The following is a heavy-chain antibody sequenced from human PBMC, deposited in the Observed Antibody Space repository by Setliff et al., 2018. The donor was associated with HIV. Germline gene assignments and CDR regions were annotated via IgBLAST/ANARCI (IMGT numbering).Heavy chain of an antibody. CDR1: GGTFSSYI. D-gene: IGHD3-3*01. V-gene: IGHV1-69*13. J-gene: IGHJ4*02. CDR2: IHPIFGTT. CDR3: ARGIPRGTVFGVVGYFDY. Sequence: VASVKVSCKASGGTFSSYITAWVRQAPGQGLEWMGGIHPIFGTTNHARDFMGRVSITADESTNTAYMELSSLRSDDSAIYYCARGIPRGTVFGVVGYFDYWGQGTPVTVSS.